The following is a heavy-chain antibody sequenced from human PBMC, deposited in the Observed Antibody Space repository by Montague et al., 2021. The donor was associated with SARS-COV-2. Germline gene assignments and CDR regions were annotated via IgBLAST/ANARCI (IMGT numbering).Heavy chain of an antibody. Sequence: SETLSLSCTVSGGSISSSSYYWGWIRQPPGRGLEWIRSIYYSGXTXYXXXXEXRVTISVDTSKNQFSLKLRSVTAADTAVYYCARSWGQWLLWGYYFDYWGQGTLVTVSS. V-gene: IGHV4-39*01. CDR3: ARSWGQWLLWGYYFDY. J-gene: IGHJ4*02. CDR1: GGSISSSSYY. CDR2: IYYSGXT. D-gene: IGHD6-19*01.